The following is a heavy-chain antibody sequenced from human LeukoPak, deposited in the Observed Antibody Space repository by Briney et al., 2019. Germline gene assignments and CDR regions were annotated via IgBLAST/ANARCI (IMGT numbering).Heavy chain of an antibody. CDR2: IYHSGST. V-gene: IGHV4-30-2*02. CDR3: ASSPAPYYDFWSGPYAFDI. D-gene: IGHD3-3*01. J-gene: IGHJ3*02. Sequence: SETLSLTCAVSGGSISSGGYSWSWIRQPPGKGLEWIGYIYHSGSTYYNPSLKSRVTISVDRSKNQFSLKLSSVTAADTAVYYCASSPAPYYDFWSGPYAFDIWGQGTMVTVSS. CDR1: GGSISSGGYS.